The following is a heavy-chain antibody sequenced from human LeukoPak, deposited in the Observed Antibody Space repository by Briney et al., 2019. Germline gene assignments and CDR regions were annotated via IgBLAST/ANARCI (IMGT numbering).Heavy chain of an antibody. V-gene: IGHV1-2*06. J-gene: IGHJ4*02. D-gene: IGHD5-24*01. Sequence: ASVTVSCKVVAYDFTGYHIHWVRQAPGQGPEWMGRLNPNTGHAVYAFKFRGRVTITRDTSSSTAYMEVTRLTSDDTALYYCAKDRDGADRIILWGQGTLVTVSS. CDR1: AYDFTGYH. CDR3: AKDRDGADRIIL. CDR2: LNPNTGHA.